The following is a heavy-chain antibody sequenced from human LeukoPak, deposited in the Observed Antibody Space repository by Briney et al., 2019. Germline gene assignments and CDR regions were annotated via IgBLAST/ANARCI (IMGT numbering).Heavy chain of an antibody. CDR3: AKDDGGSPPDAFDI. CDR2: ISYSGGST. V-gene: IGHV3-23*01. J-gene: IGHJ3*02. CDR1: GFTFSSHA. Sequence: PGRSLRLSCAASGFTFSSHAMHWVRQAPGKGLEWVSTISYSGGSTYYADSVKGRFAISRDSSKNTLYLQMNGLRGEDTAVYYCAKDDGGSPPDAFDIWGQGTLVTVSS. D-gene: IGHD1-26*01.